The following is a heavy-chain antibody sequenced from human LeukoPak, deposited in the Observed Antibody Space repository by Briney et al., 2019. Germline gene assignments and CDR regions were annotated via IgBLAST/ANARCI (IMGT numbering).Heavy chain of an antibody. D-gene: IGHD6-13*01. Sequence: SETLSLTCTVSGGSVSSGSYYWSWIRQPPGKGLEWIGYIYYSGSTYYNPSLKSRVTISVDTSKNQFSLKLNSVTAADTAVYYCARQYSSSWYTFDYWGQGTLVTVTS. CDR3: ARQYSSSWYTFDY. J-gene: IGHJ4*02. CDR1: GGSVSSGSYY. CDR2: IYYSGST. V-gene: IGHV4-61*01.